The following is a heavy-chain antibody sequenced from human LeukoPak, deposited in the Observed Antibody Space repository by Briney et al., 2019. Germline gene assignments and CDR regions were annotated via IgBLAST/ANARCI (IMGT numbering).Heavy chain of an antibody. V-gene: IGHV4-34*01. CDR3: ARGAVTTYYFDY. D-gene: IGHD4-17*01. Sequence: PSETLSLTCAVYGGSFSGYYWSWIRQPPGKGLEWIGEINHSGSTNYSPSLKSRVTISVDTSKNQFSLKLSSVTAADTAVYYCARGAVTTYYFDYWGQGTLVTVSS. CDR2: INHSGST. J-gene: IGHJ4*02. CDR1: GGSFSGYY.